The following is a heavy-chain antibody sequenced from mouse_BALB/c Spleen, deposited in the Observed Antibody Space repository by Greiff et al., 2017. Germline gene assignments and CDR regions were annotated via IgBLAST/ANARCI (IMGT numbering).Heavy chain of an antibody. J-gene: IGHJ3*01. CDR2: ISYDGSN. V-gene: IGHV3-6*02. Sequence: EVQLQESGPGLVKPSQSLSLTCSVTGYSITSGYYWNWIRQFPGNILEWMGYISYDGSNNYNPSLKNRITITRDTSKNQFFLKLNSVTTEDTATYYCARRGNGNPFAYWGQGTLVTVSA. D-gene: IGHD2-1*01. CDR3: ARRGNGNPFAY. CDR1: GYSITSGYY.